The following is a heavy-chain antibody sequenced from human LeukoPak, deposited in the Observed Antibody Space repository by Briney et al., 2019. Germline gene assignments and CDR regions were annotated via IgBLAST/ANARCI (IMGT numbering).Heavy chain of an antibody. D-gene: IGHD5-18*01. Sequence: SETLSLTCTVSGGSISSYYWSWIRQPPGKGLEWIGFTFYSGSTNFNPSLKSRVTISVDTSKNQFSLKLNSVTAADTAVYYCARDRSYGYFDYWGQGTLVTVSS. CDR2: TFYSGST. J-gene: IGHJ4*02. CDR3: ARDRSYGYFDY. V-gene: IGHV4-59*01. CDR1: GGSISSYY.